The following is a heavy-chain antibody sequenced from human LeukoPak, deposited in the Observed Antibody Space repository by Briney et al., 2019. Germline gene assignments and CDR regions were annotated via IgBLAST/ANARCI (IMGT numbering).Heavy chain of an antibody. CDR1: GGTFTNYH. D-gene: IGHD1-1*01. J-gene: IGHJ6*02. CDR3: AGSVATGTTDQLDYYYYGMDV. CDR2: INPSGGNR. V-gene: IGHV1-46*01. Sequence: ASVKASCKASGGTFTNYHLHWVRQAPGQGLEWMGIINPSGGNRSYAQNFQGRVTITRDTSTSTVYMELSSLRSEDTAVYYCAGSVATGTTDQLDYYYYGMDVWGQGTTVTVSS.